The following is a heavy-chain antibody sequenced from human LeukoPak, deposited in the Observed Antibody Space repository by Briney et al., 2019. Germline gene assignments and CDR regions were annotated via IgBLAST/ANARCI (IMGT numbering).Heavy chain of an antibody. V-gene: IGHV1-2*02. CDR3: AREKADVDTAGFDY. CDR1: GYTFTGYY. CDR2: INPNSGGR. J-gene: IGHJ4*02. Sequence: ASVKVSCKASGYTFTGYYMHWVRQPPGQGLEWMGWINPNSGGRNYAQKFQGRVTMNRDTSITTAYMELSRLRSDDTAVYYCAREKADVDTAGFDYWGQGTLVTVSS. D-gene: IGHD5-18*01.